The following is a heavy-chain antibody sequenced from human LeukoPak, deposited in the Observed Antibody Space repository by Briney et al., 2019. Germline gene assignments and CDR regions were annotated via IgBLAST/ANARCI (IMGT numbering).Heavy chain of an antibody. J-gene: IGHJ4*02. V-gene: IGHV4-59*01. CDR3: AGLLGGARVY. CDR2: IYYSGST. D-gene: IGHD1-26*01. CDR1: GGSISSYY. Sequence: PSGTLSLTCTVSGGSISSYYWSWIRQPPGKGLEWIGYIYYSGSTNYNPSLKSRVTISVDTSKNQFSLKLSSVTAADTAVYYCAGLLGGARVYWGQGTLVTVSS.